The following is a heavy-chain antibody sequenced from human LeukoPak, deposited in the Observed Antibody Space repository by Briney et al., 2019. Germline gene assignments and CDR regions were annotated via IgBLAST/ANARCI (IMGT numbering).Heavy chain of an antibody. CDR1: GFTVSSNY. J-gene: IGHJ4*02. V-gene: IGHV3-66*01. D-gene: IGHD1-14*01. CDR2: IYSGGST. CDR3: ARGNQMYYFDY. Sequence: GGPLRLSCAASGFTVSSNYMSWVRQAPGKGLEWVSVIYSGGSTYYADSVKGRFTISRDNSKNTLYLQMNSLRAEDTAVYYCARGNQMYYFDYWGQGTLVTVSS.